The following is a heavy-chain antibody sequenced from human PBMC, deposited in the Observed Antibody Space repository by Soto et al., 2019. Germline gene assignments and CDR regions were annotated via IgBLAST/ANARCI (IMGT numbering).Heavy chain of an antibody. CDR3: ARRVSSVSTFNYSSGMDA. D-gene: IGHD1-26*01. CDR1: GGSVSSGSYY. CDR2: IYYSGST. V-gene: IGHV4-61*01. Sequence: KTLSLTCTVSGGSVSSGSYYWSWIRQPPGKGLEWIGYIYYSGSTNYNPSLKSRVTISVDTSKNQFSLKLSSVTAADTAVYYCARRVSSVSTFNYSSGMDALGLRTTVTAS. J-gene: IGHJ6*02.